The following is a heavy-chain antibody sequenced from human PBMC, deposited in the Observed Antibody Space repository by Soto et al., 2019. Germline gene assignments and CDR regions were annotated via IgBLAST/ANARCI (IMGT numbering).Heavy chain of an antibody. J-gene: IGHJ3*01. D-gene: IGHD2-15*01. Sequence: QVLLQESGPGLVKPSGTLSLTCTVSHFSVTNNKYWSWVRQSTGKPLEWIGEIYHSGTTYYNPSLSSRVSMSMDKSKNQICLNLTSVVSADTAVYYCARDSRYCTDRGCSIMRDAFDVWGQGTLVTVSS. CDR1: HFSVTNNKY. CDR2: IYHSGTT. CDR3: ARDSRYCTDRGCSIMRDAFDV. V-gene: IGHV4-4*02.